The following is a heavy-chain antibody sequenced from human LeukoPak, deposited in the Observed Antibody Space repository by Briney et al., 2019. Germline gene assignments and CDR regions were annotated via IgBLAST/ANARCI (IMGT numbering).Heavy chain of an antibody. J-gene: IGHJ4*02. CDR1: GFTFSSYG. D-gene: IGHD3-10*02. CDR3: AKILFGELYIGYDY. CDR2: IRYDGSNK. Sequence: GGSLRLSCAASGFTFSSYGMHWVRQAPGKGLEWVAFIRYDGSNKYYADSVKGRFTISRDNSKNTLYLQMNSLRAEDTAVYYCAKILFGELYIGYDYWGQGTLVTVSS. V-gene: IGHV3-30*02.